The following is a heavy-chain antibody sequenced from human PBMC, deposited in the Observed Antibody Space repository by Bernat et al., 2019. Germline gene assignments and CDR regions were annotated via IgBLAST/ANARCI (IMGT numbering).Heavy chain of an antibody. J-gene: IGHJ4*02. V-gene: IGHV4-59*01. CDR1: GGSISSYY. Sequence: QVQLQESGPGLVKPSETLSLTCTVSGGSISSYYWSWIRQPPGKGLEWIGYIYYSGSTNYKPSLKSRITISVDTSRNQFSPKLSSVTAADTAVYYCAKARGSHYFDYWGQRTLVTVSS. D-gene: IGHD3-16*01. CDR2: IYYSGST. CDR3: AKARGSHYFDY.